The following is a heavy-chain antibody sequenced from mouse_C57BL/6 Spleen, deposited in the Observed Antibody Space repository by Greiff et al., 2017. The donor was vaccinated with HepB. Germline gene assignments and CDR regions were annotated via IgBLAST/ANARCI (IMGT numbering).Heavy chain of an antibody. CDR1: GFTFSDYG. CDR2: ISSGSSTS. J-gene: IGHJ2*01. V-gene: IGHV5-17*01. CDR3: ARGDYYGSSHYFDY. Sequence: EVQVVESGGGLVKPGGSLKLSCAASGFTFSDYGMHWVRQAPEKGLEWVAYISSGSSTSYYADTVKGRFTISRDTAKNTLFLQMTSLRSEDTAMYYCARGDYYGSSHYFDYWGQGTTLTVSS. D-gene: IGHD1-1*01.